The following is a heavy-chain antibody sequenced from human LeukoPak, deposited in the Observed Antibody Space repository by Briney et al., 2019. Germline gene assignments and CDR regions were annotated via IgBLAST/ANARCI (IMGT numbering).Heavy chain of an antibody. J-gene: IGHJ4*02. CDR1: GGSISSSSYY. V-gene: IGHV4-39*01. Sequence: SETLSLTCTVSGGSISSSSYYWGWIRQPPGTGLEWIGSIYYSGSTYYNPSLESRVTISVDTSKNQFSLKLSSVTAADTAVYYCATSGWYLLPGVYWGQGTLVTVSS. CDR3: ATSGWYLLPGVY. CDR2: IYYSGST. D-gene: IGHD6-19*01.